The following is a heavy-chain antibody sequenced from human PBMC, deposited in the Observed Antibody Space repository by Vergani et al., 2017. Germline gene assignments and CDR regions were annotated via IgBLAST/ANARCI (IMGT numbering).Heavy chain of an antibody. CDR1: GFTFSSYA. V-gene: IGHV3-23*01. CDR2: ISGSGGST. J-gene: IGHJ6*03. Sequence: EVQLLESGGGLVQRGGSLRLSCAASGFTFSSYAMSWVRQAPGKGLEWVSAISGSGGSTYYADSVKGRFTISRDNAKNSLYLQMNSLRAEDTAVYYCARDQTGYCSSTSCHPDYMDVWGKGTTVTVSS. D-gene: IGHD2-2*01. CDR3: ARDQTGYCSSTSCHPDYMDV.